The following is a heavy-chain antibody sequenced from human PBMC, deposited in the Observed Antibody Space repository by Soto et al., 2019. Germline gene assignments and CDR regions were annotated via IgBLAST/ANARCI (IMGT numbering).Heavy chain of an antibody. V-gene: IGHV3-23*01. J-gene: IGHJ4*02. CDR1: GFTFNNYA. D-gene: IGHD2-15*01. CDR3: AKAGYCTGVSCYFYYFDS. CDR2: ISDSGATP. Sequence: EVQLLESGGGLLQPGGSLRLSCSASGFTFNNYAMAWVRQAPGEGLEWVSGISDSGATPYYADSVKGRFTISRDNSKNTLFLQMHSLSAEDTAVYFCAKAGYCTGVSCYFYYFDSWGQGTLVTVSS.